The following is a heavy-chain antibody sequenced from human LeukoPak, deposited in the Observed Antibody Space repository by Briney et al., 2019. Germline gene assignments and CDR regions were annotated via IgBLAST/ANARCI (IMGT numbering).Heavy chain of an antibody. V-gene: IGHV3-23*01. CDR1: GFTFSIYA. CDR3: AKCGGGSCYYFDY. Sequence: GGSLRLSCAASGFTFSIYAMSWVRQAPGKGLEWVSSISGTSGNTYYADSVKGRFAISRDNSKNTLYLQMNSLRAEDTAVYYCAKCGGGSCYYFDYWGQGTLVTVSS. D-gene: IGHD2-15*01. CDR2: ISGTSGNT. J-gene: IGHJ4*02.